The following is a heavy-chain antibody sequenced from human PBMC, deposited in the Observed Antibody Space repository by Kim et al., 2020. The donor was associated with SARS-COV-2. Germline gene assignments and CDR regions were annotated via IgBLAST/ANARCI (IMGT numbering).Heavy chain of an antibody. CDR3: ARLELGLPRARAFGI. CDR2: ISYSGTT. D-gene: IGHD2-2*01. J-gene: IGHJ3*02. V-gene: IGHV4-59*01. Sequence: SETLSLTCTVSGGSIRSYYWSWIRQPPGKGLEWIGYISYSGTTNYNPSLKSRVTIAADTSKNQFSLKLSSVTAADTAVYYCARLELGLPRARAFGIWGQGTTVTVSS. CDR1: GGSIRSYY.